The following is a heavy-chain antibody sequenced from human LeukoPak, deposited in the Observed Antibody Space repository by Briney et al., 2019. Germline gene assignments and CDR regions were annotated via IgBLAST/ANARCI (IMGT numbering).Heavy chain of an antibody. V-gene: IGHV3-7*01. D-gene: IGHD1-26*01. CDR3: ARDTPLGELPGVSDY. J-gene: IGHJ4*02. Sequence: GGSLRLSCAASGFTFSSYWMSWVRQAPGKGLEWVANIKQDGSEKYYVDSVKGRFTISRDNAKNSLYLQMNSLRAEDTAVYYCARDTPLGELPGVSDYWGQGTLVTVSS. CDR2: IKQDGSEK. CDR1: GFTFSSYW.